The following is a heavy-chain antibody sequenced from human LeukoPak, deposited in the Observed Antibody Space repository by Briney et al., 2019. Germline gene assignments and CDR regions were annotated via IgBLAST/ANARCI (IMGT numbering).Heavy chain of an antibody. V-gene: IGHV1-46*01. CDR2: INPSGGST. CDR3: ARGGWVVVVAATTPRFDY. Sequence: GASVTVSCKASGYTFTSYYMHWVRQAPGQGLEWMGLINPSGGSTSYAQKFQGRVTMTRDTSTSTVYMELSSLRSEDTAVYYCARGGWVVVVAATTPRFDYWGQGTLVTVSS. D-gene: IGHD2-15*01. CDR1: GYTFTSYY. J-gene: IGHJ4*02.